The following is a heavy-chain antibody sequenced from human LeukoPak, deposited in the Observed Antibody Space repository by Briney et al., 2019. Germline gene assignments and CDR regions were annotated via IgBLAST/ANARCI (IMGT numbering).Heavy chain of an antibody. CDR2: ISYDGSNK. CDR1: GFTFSSYG. V-gene: IGHV3-30*18. D-gene: IGHD3-16*01. Sequence: PGRSLRLSCAASGFTFSSYGMHWVRQAPGKGLEWVAVISYDGSNKYYADSVKGRFTISSDNSKNTLYLQMNSLRAEDTAVYYCAKDLGGATGMDVWGQGTTVTVSS. CDR3: AKDLGGATGMDV. J-gene: IGHJ6*02.